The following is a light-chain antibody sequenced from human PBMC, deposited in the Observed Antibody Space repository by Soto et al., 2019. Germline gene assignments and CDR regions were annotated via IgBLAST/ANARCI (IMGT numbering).Light chain of an antibody. V-gene: IGLV2-8*01. Sequence: QSVLTQPPSASGSPGQSVTISCTGTSSDVGGYNYVSWYQQHPGKAPKLMIYEVSKRPSGFPDRFSGSKSGNTASLTVSGLQAEDEADYYCSSYAGSNNQVFGTGTKVTVL. CDR2: EVS. J-gene: IGLJ1*01. CDR1: SSDVGGYNY. CDR3: SSYAGSNNQV.